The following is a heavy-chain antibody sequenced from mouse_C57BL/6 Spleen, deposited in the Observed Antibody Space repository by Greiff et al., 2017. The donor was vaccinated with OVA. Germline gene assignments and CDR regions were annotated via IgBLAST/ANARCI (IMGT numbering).Heavy chain of an antibody. V-gene: IGHV1-59*01. CDR1: GYTFTSYW. CDR2: IDPSDSYT. D-gene: IGHD1-1*01. Sequence: QVQLQQSGAELVRPGTSVKLSCKASGYTFTSYWMHWVKQRPGQGLEWIGVIDPSDSYTNYNQKFKGKATLTVDTSSSTAYMQLSSLTSEDSAVYYCARPSPSGSSAWFAYWGQGTLVTVSA. J-gene: IGHJ3*01. CDR3: ARPSPSGSSAWFAY.